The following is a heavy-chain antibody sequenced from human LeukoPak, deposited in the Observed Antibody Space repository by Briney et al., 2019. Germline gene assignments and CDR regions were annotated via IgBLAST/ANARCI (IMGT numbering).Heavy chain of an antibody. CDR2: ITWDSTNT. CDR1: GFIFNDHA. J-gene: IGHJ6*03. Sequence: GRSLRLSCAASGFIFNDHAMYWVRQPPGNGPEWVSAITWDSTNTGYADSVKGRFTITRDNAKNSLFLQMNSLRAEDTALYYCAKGYCSSTSCFYYYYMDVWGKGTTVTVSS. D-gene: IGHD2-2*01. CDR3: AKGYCSSTSCFYYYYMDV. V-gene: IGHV3-9*01.